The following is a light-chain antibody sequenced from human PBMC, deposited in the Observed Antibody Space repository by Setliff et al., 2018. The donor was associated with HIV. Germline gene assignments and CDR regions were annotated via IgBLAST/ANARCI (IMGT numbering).Light chain of an antibody. CDR2: DVS. CDR3: SSYTSSSTLV. CDR1: SSDIGGYNY. Sequence: QSALAQPASVSGSPGQSITISCTGTSSDIGGYNYVSWYQQHPGKAPKLMIYDVSNRPSGVSNRFSGSKSGNTASLTIAXXQAEDEAEYYCSSYTSSSTLVFGTGTKVTVL. V-gene: IGLV2-14*03. J-gene: IGLJ1*01.